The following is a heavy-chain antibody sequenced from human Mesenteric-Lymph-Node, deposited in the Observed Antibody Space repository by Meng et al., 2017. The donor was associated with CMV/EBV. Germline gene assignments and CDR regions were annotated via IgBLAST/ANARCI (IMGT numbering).Heavy chain of an antibody. J-gene: IGHJ5*01. D-gene: IGHD3-10*01. Sequence: NYGITWVRQAPGQGLEWMGGIIPIFGTPNYAQKFQGRVTITADKSTSTVYLELSSLRFEDAAVYYCARDHGPREGTYYTMYSWFDSWGQGTLVTVSS. CDR2: IIPIFGTP. V-gene: IGHV1-69*06. CDR1: NYG. CDR3: ARDHGPREGTYYTMYSWFDS.